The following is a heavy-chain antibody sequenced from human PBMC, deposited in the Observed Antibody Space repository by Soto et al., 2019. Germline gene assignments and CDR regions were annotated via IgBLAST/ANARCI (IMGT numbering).Heavy chain of an antibody. CDR3: AREGGVEYYYGSGRQYYFDY. Sequence: QVQLQESGPGLVKPSGTLSLTCAVSGGSISSSNWWSWVRQPPGKGLEWIGEIYHSGSTNYNPSLKSRVTISVDKSKNQFSLKLSSVTAADTAVYYCAREGGVEYYYGSGRQYYFDYWGQGTLVTVSS. CDR1: GGSISSSNW. J-gene: IGHJ4*02. V-gene: IGHV4-4*02. D-gene: IGHD3-10*01. CDR2: IYHSGST.